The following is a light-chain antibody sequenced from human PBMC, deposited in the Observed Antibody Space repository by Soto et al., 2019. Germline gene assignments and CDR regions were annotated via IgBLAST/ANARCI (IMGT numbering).Light chain of an antibody. CDR2: EVS. Sequence: QSVLTQPASVSGSPGQSITISCTGTSSDVGGYSYVSWYQQHPGKAPKLLISEVSSRPSGVSNRFSGSKSGNTASLTISGLQAEDEADYYCSSYRSSTTYVFGTGTKLTVL. J-gene: IGLJ1*01. V-gene: IGLV2-14*01. CDR1: SSDVGGYSY. CDR3: SSYRSSTTYV.